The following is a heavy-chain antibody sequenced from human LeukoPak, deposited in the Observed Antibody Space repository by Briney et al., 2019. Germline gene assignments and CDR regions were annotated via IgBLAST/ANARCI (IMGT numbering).Heavy chain of an antibody. Sequence: SETLSLTCTVSGGSISSYYWSWIRQPPGKGLECIGYTYYSGSTNYNPSLKSRVTISVDTSKTQFSLKLSSVTAADTAVYYCARALYDSSGFVDYWGQGTLVTVSS. CDR1: GGSISSYY. CDR2: TYYSGST. V-gene: IGHV4-59*01. D-gene: IGHD3-22*01. J-gene: IGHJ4*02. CDR3: ARALYDSSGFVDY.